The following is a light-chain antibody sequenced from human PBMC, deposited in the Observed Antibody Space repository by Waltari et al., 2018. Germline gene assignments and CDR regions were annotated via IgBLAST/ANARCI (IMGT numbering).Light chain of an antibody. J-gene: IGLJ1*01. CDR1: TSSIGKYS. CDR2: DSR. V-gene: IGLV1-51*01. Sequence: QSALTQPPSVSAAPGQKVTISCPGSTSSIGKYSASWYQQLPGTAPKLLIYDSRKRPPGIPGRFSASKSGTSATLEISGLRPEDEAHYYCEAWDDRLTAEVFGTGTEVTVL. CDR3: EAWDDRLTAEV.